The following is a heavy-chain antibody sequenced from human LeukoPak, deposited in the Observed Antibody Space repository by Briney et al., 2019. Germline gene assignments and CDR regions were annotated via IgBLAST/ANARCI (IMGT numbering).Heavy chain of an antibody. CDR2: IYYSGST. V-gene: IGHV4-59*08. CDR1: GGSISSYY. Sequence: PSETLSLTCTVSGGSISSYYWSWIRQPPGKGLEWIGYIYYSGSTNYNPSLKSRVTISVDTSKNQFSLKLSSVTAADTAVYYCARNYAYYDILTGNYYYYYMDVWGKGTTVTVSS. D-gene: IGHD3-9*01. CDR3: ARNYAYYDILTGNYYYYYMDV. J-gene: IGHJ6*03.